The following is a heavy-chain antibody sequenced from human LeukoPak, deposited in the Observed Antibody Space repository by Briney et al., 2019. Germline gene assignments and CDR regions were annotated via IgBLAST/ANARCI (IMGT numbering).Heavy chain of an antibody. J-gene: IGHJ5*02. D-gene: IGHD3-22*01. CDR1: GYSISGGYY. CDR2: IYHSGIT. CDR3: ARDLLRGYDSSGYIRDNWFDP. V-gene: IGHV4-38-2*02. Sequence: SETLSLTCIVSGYSISGGYYWDWIRQPPGKGLEWIGSIYHSGITYYNPSLKSRVTISVDTSKNQFSLKLSSVTAADTAVYYCARDLLRGYDSSGYIRDNWFDPWGQGTLVTVSS.